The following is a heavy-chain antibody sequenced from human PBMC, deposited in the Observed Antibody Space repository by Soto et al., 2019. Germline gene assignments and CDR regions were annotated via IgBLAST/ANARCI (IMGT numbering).Heavy chain of an antibody. D-gene: IGHD2-15*01. Sequence: GASVKVSCKASGYTFTGYYMHWVRQAPGQGLEWMGWINPNSGGTNYAQKFQGWVTMTRDTSISTAYMELSRLRSDDTAVYYCARDRSVGYCSGGSCYSAAGFDPWGQGTLVTVSS. J-gene: IGHJ5*02. CDR3: ARDRSVGYCSGGSCYSAAGFDP. CDR2: INPNSGGT. CDR1: GYTFTGYY. V-gene: IGHV1-2*04.